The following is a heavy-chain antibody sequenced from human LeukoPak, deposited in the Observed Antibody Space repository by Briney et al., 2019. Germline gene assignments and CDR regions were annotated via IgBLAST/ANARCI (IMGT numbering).Heavy chain of an antibody. CDR1: GGSLSSSSYY. J-gene: IGHJ4*02. CDR3: AKSGGYGLIDY. V-gene: IGHV4-39*07. CDR2: IYYSGST. D-gene: IGHD1-26*01. Sequence: SETLSLTCTVSGGSLSSSSYYWGWIRQPPGEGLEWIGSIYYSGSTYYNPSLKSRVTISVDTSKNQFSLRLNSVTAADTAMYYCAKSGGYGLIDYWGQGTRVTVSS.